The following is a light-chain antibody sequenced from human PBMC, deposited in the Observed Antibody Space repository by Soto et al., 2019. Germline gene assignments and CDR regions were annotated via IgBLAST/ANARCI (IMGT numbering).Light chain of an antibody. Sequence: DIQMTQSPSSLSASVGDRVTITCRARQGISNYLAWYQQKPGKVPQLLLYSASVLQSGVPSRFSGSGSETDFTLTISSLQPEDVATYYCQKYNSALWTFGQGTKVEIK. V-gene: IGKV1-27*01. J-gene: IGKJ1*01. CDR2: SAS. CDR3: QKYNSALWT. CDR1: QGISNY.